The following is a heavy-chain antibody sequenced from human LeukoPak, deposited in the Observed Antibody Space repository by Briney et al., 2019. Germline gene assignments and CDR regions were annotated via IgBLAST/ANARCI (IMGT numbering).Heavy chain of an antibody. D-gene: IGHD3-22*01. V-gene: IGHV3-23*01. CDR3: AKSSSGYYSWDY. CDR2: SGSGGST. CDR1: GFTFSSYA. J-gene: IGHJ4*02. Sequence: GGSLRLSCAASGFTFSSYAMSWVRQAPGKGLEWVSASGSGGSTYYADSVKGRFTISRDNSKNTLYLQMNSLRAEDTAVYYCAKSSSGYYSWDYWGQGTLVTVSS.